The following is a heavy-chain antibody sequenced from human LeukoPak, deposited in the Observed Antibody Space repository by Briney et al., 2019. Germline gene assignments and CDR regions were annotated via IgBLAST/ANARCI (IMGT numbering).Heavy chain of an antibody. J-gene: IGHJ6*03. Sequence: GASVKVSCKDSGGTFISYAISWVRQAPGQGGEGMGGIIPIFGTANYAQKFQGRVTITTDESTSTAYMELSSLRSEDTAVYYCARAGYGDDPPIGYYYYMDVWGKGTTVTVSS. V-gene: IGHV1-69*05. CDR3: ARAGYGDDPPIGYYYYMDV. CDR1: GGTFISYA. CDR2: IIPIFGTA. D-gene: IGHD4-17*01.